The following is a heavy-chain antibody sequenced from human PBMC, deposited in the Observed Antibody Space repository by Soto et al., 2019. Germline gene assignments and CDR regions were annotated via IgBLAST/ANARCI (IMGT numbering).Heavy chain of an antibody. J-gene: IGHJ5*02. Sequence: GASVKVSCKASGYTFTSYYMHWVRQAPGQGLEWMGIINPSGGSTSYAQKFQGRVTMTRDTSTSTVYMELRSLRSEDTAVYYCARGGYYDSSGYYWFDPWGQGTLVTVSS. D-gene: IGHD3-22*01. V-gene: IGHV1-46*01. CDR1: GYTFTSYY. CDR2: INPSGGST. CDR3: ARGGYYDSSGYYWFDP.